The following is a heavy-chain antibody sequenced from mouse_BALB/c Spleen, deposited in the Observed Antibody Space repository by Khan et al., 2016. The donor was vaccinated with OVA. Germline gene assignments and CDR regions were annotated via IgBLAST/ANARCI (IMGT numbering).Heavy chain of an antibody. CDR1: GFSLTNYG. V-gene: IGHV2-9*02. CDR3: ARPYYGSAWFAY. Sequence: QVQLKELGPGLVAPSQSLSITCTVSGFSLTNYGVHWVRQPPREGLEWLGVIWAGGSTNYNSALMSRLSISKDNSKSQVFLKMNSLQTNDTAMYYCARPYYGSAWFAYWGQGTLVTVSA. CDR2: IWAGGST. D-gene: IGHD1-1*01. J-gene: IGHJ3*01.